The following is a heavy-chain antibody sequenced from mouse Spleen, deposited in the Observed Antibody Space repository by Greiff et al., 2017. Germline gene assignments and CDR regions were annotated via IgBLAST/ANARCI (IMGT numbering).Heavy chain of an antibody. Sequence: VQLQQSGAELVKPGASVKMSCKASGYTFTSYWITWVKQRPGQGLEWIGDIYPGSGSTNYNEKLKSKATLTVDTSSSTAYMQLSSLTSEDSAVYYCASKYGNNYYAMDYWGQGTSVTVSS. CDR2: IYPGSGST. D-gene: IGHD2-1*01. J-gene: IGHJ4*01. CDR1: GYTFTSYW. V-gene: IGHV1-55*01. CDR3: ASKYGNNYYAMDY.